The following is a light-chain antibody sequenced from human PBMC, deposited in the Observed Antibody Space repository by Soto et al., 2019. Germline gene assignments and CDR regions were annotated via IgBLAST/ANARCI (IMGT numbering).Light chain of an antibody. CDR3: SSYTSANPNV. CDR2: DVS. J-gene: IGLJ1*01. Sequence: QSALTQPASVSGSRGQSITISCTGTSSDVGGSKFVSWYQQLPGKAPKLIISDVSDRPSGVSHRFSGSKSGNTASLTLSGLQAEDEADYYCSSYTSANPNVFGTGTKVTVL. CDR1: SSDVGGSKF. V-gene: IGLV2-14*03.